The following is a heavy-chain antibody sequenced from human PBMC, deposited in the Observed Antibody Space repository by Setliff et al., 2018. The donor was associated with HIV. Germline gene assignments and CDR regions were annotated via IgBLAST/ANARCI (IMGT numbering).Heavy chain of an antibody. CDR3: ARDRDWAFDY. CDR1: GFIFENYN. V-gene: IGHV3-48*01. CDR2: ITSSGSTQ. D-gene: IGHD3-9*01. Sequence: PGGSLRLSCAASGFIFENYNMNWVRQAPGKGLEWISFITSSGSTQYYADSVKGRFTVSRDNAKNSLYPQMNSLRAEDTAVYFCARDRDWAFDYWGQGILVTVSS. J-gene: IGHJ4*02.